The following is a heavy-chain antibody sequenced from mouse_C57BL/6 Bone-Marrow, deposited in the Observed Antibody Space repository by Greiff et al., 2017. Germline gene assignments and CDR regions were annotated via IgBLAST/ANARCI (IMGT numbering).Heavy chain of an antibody. Sequence: VQLKQSGAELVRPGASVKMSCTASGFNIKDDYMHWVKQRPEQGLEWIGWIDPENGDTEYASKFQGKATITADTSSNTAYLQLSSLTSEDTAVYYCTFTAEVAAKYAMATWGPGTSVTVS. CDR3: TFTAEVAAKYAMAT. CDR2: IDPENGDT. J-gene: IGHJ4*01. D-gene: IGHD1-1*01. V-gene: IGHV14-4*01. CDR1: GFNIKDDY.